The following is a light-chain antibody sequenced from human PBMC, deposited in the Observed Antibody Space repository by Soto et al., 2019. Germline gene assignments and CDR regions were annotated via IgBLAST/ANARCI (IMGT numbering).Light chain of an antibody. CDR2: DVS. Sequence: QSALTQPASVSGSPGQSITISCTGTNSDIGTYIYVSWYQQHPDKAPKLLIYDVSNRPSGVSNRFSGSKSGNTASLTISGLQAEDEADYYCSSYTASRTKFGGGTKLNVL. CDR1: NSDIGTYIY. CDR3: SSYTASRTK. V-gene: IGLV2-14*01. J-gene: IGLJ2*01.